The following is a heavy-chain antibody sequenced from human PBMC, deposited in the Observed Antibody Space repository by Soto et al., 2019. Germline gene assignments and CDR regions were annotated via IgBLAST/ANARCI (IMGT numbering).Heavy chain of an antibody. CDR2: INAGNGNT. J-gene: IGHJ5*02. D-gene: IGHD3-22*01. Sequence: GASVKVSCKASGYDFTSYAMHWVRQAPGQRLEWMGWINAGNGNTKYSQKFQGRVTITADESTSTAYMELSSLRSEDTAVYYCARDRGPSSGYYPYWFDPWGQGTLVTVSS. CDR3: ARDRGPSSGYYPYWFDP. CDR1: GYDFTSYA. V-gene: IGHV1-3*01.